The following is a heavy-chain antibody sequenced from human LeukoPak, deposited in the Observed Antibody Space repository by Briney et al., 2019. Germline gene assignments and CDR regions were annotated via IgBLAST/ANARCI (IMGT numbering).Heavy chain of an antibody. CDR1: GYTISSGYY. Sequence: SETLSLTCTVSGYTISSGYYWSWIRQPPGKGLEWIGYIYYSGSTNYNPSLKSRVTISVDTSKNQFSLKLSSVTAADTAVYYCANTRGYSSGWYLFDYWGQGTLVTVSS. CDR2: IYYSGST. J-gene: IGHJ4*02. V-gene: IGHV4-61*01. D-gene: IGHD6-19*01. CDR3: ANTRGYSSGWYLFDY.